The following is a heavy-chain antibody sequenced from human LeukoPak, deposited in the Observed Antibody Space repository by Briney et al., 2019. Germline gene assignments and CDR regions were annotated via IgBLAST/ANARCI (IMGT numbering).Heavy chain of an antibody. CDR1: GGSIRTSGYY. V-gene: IGHV4-39*07. D-gene: IGHD3-10*01. Sequence: SETLSLTCTVSGGSIRTSGYYWGWIRQPPGKGLEWIGSMYYSGDTHYNPSLRRRLTISIDTSKNQFSLNLSSVTAADTAVYYCARDFRPSILPFGKNWFDPWGQGTLVTVSS. CDR2: MYYSGDT. CDR3: ARDFRPSILPFGKNWFDP. J-gene: IGHJ5*02.